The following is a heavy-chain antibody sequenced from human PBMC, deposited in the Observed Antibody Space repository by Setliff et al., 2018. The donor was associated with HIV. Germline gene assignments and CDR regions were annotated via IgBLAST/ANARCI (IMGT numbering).Heavy chain of an antibody. CDR1: GGSISSSTYY. D-gene: IGHD2-15*01. Sequence: SETLSLTCTVSGGSISSSTYYWGWIRQPPGKGLEWIGTIYYSGSTYYNPSLKSRLTISVDTSKNQFSLKLSSVTAADTAVYYCARQALGYCSGGSCYPDAFDIWGQGTMVTVSS. CDR2: IYYSGST. V-gene: IGHV4-39*01. CDR3: ARQALGYCSGGSCYPDAFDI. J-gene: IGHJ3*02.